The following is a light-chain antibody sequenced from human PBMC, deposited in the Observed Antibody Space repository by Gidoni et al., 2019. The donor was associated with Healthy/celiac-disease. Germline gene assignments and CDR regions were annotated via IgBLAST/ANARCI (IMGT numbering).Light chain of an antibody. CDR2: DAS. CDR1: QSVSSSY. J-gene: IGKJ3*01. V-gene: IGKV3D-20*01. Sequence: DIVLTQSPATLSLSPGERATLSCVSSQSVSSSYLAWYQQKPGLAPRLLIYDASSRATGIPDRFSGSVSGTDFTLTISRLEPEDFAVYYCQQYGSSPRGITFGPXTKVDIK. CDR3: QQYGSSPRGIT.